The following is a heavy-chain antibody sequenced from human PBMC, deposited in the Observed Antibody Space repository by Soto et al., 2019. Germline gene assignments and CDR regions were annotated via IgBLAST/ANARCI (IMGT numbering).Heavy chain of an antibody. D-gene: IGHD3-10*01. J-gene: IGHJ1*01. V-gene: IGHV1-8*01. CDR1: GYTFTSYD. CDR2: MNPNSGNT. Sequence: GASVKVSCKASGYTFTSYDINWVRQATGQGLEWMGWMNPNSGNTGYAQKFQGRVTMTRNTSISTAYMELSSLRSEDTAVYYCVAPHIWFGELSLWGQGTLVTVSS. CDR3: VAPHIWFGELSL.